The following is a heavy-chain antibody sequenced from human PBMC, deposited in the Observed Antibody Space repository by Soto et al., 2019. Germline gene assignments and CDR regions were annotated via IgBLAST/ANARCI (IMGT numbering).Heavy chain of an antibody. V-gene: IGHV4-39*01. CDR3: ARLPSRHLVDY. CDR1: GSSINSSGYY. Sequence: QSLTCTVSGSSINSSGYYWGWIRQPPGKGLEWIGSMFYGVSTYYNPSLKSRVTVSVDTSKNQFSLNLRSVTAADTAVYYCARLPSRHLVDYWGQGTLVTVYS. CDR2: MFYGVST. J-gene: IGHJ4*02. D-gene: IGHD3-3*02.